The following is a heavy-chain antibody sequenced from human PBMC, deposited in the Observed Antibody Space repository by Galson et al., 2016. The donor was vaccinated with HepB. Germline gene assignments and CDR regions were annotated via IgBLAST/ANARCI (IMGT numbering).Heavy chain of an antibody. V-gene: IGHV4-30-2*01. CDR2: IYHSGST. J-gene: IGHJ4*02. D-gene: IGHD7-27*01. CDR3: GSQSQGLGTNY. CDR1: GGSVSSGGYS. Sequence: TLSLTCAVSGGSVSSGGYSWSWIRQPPGKGLECIGYIYHSGSTYYNTSLTSRVTISLDRSKNQFSLKLTSVTAADTAVYYCGSQSQGLGTNYWGQGTLVTVSS.